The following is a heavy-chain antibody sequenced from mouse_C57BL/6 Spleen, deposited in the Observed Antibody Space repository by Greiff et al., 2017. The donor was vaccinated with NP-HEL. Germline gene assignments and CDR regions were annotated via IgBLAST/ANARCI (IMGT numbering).Heavy chain of an antibody. J-gene: IGHJ1*03. CDR3: ATDGYSSYWYFDV. Sequence: VQLQQSGPELVKPGASVKISCKASGYAFSSSWMNWVKQRPGKGLEWIGRIYPGDGDTNYNGKFKGKATLTADKSSSTAYMQLSSLTSEDSAVYLCATDGYSSYWYFDVWGTGTTVTVSS. V-gene: IGHV1-82*01. D-gene: IGHD2-3*01. CDR2: IYPGDGDT. CDR1: GYAFSSSW.